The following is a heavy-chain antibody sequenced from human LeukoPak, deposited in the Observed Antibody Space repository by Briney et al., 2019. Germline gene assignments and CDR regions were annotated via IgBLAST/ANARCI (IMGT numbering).Heavy chain of an antibody. CDR3: ARWDSSGCLDY. CDR1: GLTFSDYY. D-gene: IGHD3-22*01. Sequence: PGGSLRLSCAASGLTFSDYYTSWIRQAPGKGLEWVSYISSSGTTIYYADSVKGRFTISRDNAKNSLYLQMNSLRAEDTAVYFCARWDSSGCLDYWGQGTLVTVSS. J-gene: IGHJ4*02. CDR2: ISSSGTTI. V-gene: IGHV3-11*01.